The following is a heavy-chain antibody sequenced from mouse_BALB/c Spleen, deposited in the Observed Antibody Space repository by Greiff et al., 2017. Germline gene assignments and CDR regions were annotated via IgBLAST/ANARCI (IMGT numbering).Heavy chain of an antibody. CDR1: GFTFSSFG. D-gene: IGHD2-4*01. Sequence: EVMLVESGGGLVQPGGSRKLSCAASGFTFSSFGMHWVRQAPEKGLEWVAYISSGSSTIYYADTVKGRFTISRDNPKNTLFLQMTSLRSEDTAMYYCARGGIYYDYDGYAMDYWGQGTSVTVSS. J-gene: IGHJ4*01. V-gene: IGHV5-17*02. CDR2: ISSGSSTI. CDR3: ARGGIYYDYDGYAMDY.